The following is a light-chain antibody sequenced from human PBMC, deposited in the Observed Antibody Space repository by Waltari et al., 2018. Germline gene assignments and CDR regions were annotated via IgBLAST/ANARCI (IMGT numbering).Light chain of an antibody. CDR1: NIGSKS. Sequence: SYVLTQPPSVSVATGTTASISCGGNNIGSKSGHWYQQKPGQAPVLVISYDSDRPSGIPERFSGSNSGNTATLTISRVEAGDEADYYCQVWDSSSDHWVFGGGTKLTVL. CDR3: QVWDSSSDHWV. J-gene: IGLJ3*02. V-gene: IGLV3-21*04. CDR2: YDS.